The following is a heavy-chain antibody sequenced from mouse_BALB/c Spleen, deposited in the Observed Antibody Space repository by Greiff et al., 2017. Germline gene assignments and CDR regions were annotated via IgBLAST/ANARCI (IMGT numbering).Heavy chain of an antibody. J-gene: IGHJ3*01. V-gene: IGHV5-9-4*01. D-gene: IGHD2-12*01. CDR1: GFTFSSYA. CDR2: ISSGGSYT. CDR3: ASYAGRGFAY. Sequence: EVKLVESGGGLVKPGGSLKLSCAASGFTFSSYAMSWVRQSPEKRLEWVAEISSGGSYTYYPDTVTGRFTISRDNAKNTLYLEMSSLRSEDTAMYYCASYAGRGFAYWGQGTLVTVSA.